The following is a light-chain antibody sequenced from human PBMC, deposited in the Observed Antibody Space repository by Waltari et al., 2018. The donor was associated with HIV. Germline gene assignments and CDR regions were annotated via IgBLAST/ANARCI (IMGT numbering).Light chain of an antibody. CDR2: RNN. CDR1: SSNIGSNY. CDR3: AAWDDSLSVYV. J-gene: IGLJ1*01. Sequence: QSVLTQPPSASGTPGQRVTISCSGSSSNIGSNYVYWYQQLPGTAPKLPIYRNNHRPSGVPDRFSGSTSGPSASLAISGLRSEDEADYFCAAWDDSLSVYVFGTGTKVTVL. V-gene: IGLV1-47*01.